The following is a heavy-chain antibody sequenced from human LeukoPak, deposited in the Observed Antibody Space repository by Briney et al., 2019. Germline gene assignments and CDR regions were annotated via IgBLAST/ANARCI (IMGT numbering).Heavy chain of an antibody. CDR3: ARDLSHIVVVVTPALDY. V-gene: IGHV3-23*01. CDR2: SSESGAST. Sequence: GGSLRLSCSVSAFTFNTFDNFAMNWVRRDPGKGLEWVAGSSESGASTYYAASVKGRFTISRDNSENTLYLQMNSLRAEDTALYYCARDLSHIVVVVTPALDYWGQGTLVTVSS. CDR1: AFTFNTFDNFA. J-gene: IGHJ4*02. D-gene: IGHD2-15*01.